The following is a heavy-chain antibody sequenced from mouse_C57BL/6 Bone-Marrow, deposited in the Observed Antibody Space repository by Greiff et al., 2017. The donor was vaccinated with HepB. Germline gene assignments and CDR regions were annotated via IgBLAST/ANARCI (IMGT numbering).Heavy chain of an antibody. Sequence: VQLQQSGAELVKPGASVKLSCKASGYTFTSYWMHWVKQRPGQGLEWIGMIHPNSGSTNYNEKFKSKATLTVDKSSSTAYMQLSSLTSEDSAVYYCARRANWSWFAYWGQGTLVTVSA. CDR3: ARRANWSWFAY. V-gene: IGHV1-64*01. J-gene: IGHJ3*01. D-gene: IGHD4-1*01. CDR2: IHPNSGST. CDR1: GYTFTSYW.